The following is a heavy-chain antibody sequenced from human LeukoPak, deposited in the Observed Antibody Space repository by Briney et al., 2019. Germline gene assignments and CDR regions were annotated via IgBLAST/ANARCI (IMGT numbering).Heavy chain of an antibody. CDR2: IDPSDSYT. V-gene: IGHV5-10-1*01. Sequence: GESLKISCKGSGYSFTTYWISWVRQMPGKGLEWMGRIDPSDSYTNYSPSFQGHVTISADKSISTAYLQWSSLKASDTAIYYCARRLSGYETAFDIWGQGTTVTVSS. J-gene: IGHJ3*02. CDR3: ARRLSGYETAFDI. D-gene: IGHD5-12*01. CDR1: GYSFTTYW.